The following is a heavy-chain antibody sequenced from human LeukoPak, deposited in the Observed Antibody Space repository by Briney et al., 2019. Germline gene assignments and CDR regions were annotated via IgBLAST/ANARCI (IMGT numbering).Heavy chain of an antibody. CDR2: ISGSGGST. Sequence: GGSLRLSCAASGFTFSSYAMSWVRQAPVKGLEWVSGISGSGGSTYYADSVKGRFTISRDNSKNTLYLQMNSLRVEDTAVYYCAKDRGEQLLPHNWFDPWGQGTLVTVSP. CDR1: GFTFSSYA. J-gene: IGHJ5*02. D-gene: IGHD3-16*01. V-gene: IGHV3-23*01. CDR3: AKDRGEQLLPHNWFDP.